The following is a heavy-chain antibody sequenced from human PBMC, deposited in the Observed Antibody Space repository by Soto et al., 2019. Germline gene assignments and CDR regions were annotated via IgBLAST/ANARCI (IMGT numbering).Heavy chain of an antibody. D-gene: IGHD1-1*01. CDR3: AREMGTPPARGLDD. J-gene: IGHJ4*02. V-gene: IGHV3-66*01. Sequence: GGSLRLSCAASGFTVSSNFMNWVRQAPGKGLEWLSVIFPGGSTYYADSMKGRFTISRDISKNTVFLQMNSLRAEDTAVYYCAREMGTPPARGLDDWGQGSLVTVSS. CDR1: GFTVSSNF. CDR2: IFPGGST.